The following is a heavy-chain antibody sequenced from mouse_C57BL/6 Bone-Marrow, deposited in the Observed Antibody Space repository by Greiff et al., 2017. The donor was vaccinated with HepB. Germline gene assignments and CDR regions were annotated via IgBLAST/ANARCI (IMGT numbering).Heavy chain of an antibody. CDR1: GYTFTSYW. Sequence: QVQLQQPGAELVKPGASVKMSCKASGYTFTSYWITWVKQRPGQGLEWIGDIYPGSGSTNYNEKFKSKATLTVDTSSNTAYMQLSSLTSEDSAVYYCARGIYYGYPGTWGAMDYWGQGTSVTVSS. D-gene: IGHD2-2*01. J-gene: IGHJ4*01. CDR2: IYPGSGST. V-gene: IGHV1-55*01. CDR3: ARGIYYGYPGTWGAMDY.